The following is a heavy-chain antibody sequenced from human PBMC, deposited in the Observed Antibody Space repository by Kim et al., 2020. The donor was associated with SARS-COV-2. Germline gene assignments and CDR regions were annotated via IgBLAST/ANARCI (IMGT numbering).Heavy chain of an antibody. Sequence: NPSGGSTSYAKKFQGRVTMTRDTSTSTVYMELSSLRSEDTAVYYCARDPLYWGQGTLVTVSS. J-gene: IGHJ4*02. CDR3: ARDPLY. CDR2: NPSGGST. V-gene: IGHV1-46*01.